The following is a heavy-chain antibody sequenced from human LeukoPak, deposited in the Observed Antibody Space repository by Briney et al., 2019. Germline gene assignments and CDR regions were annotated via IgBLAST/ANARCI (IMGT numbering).Heavy chain of an antibody. J-gene: IGHJ4*02. CDR2: ISSSSSYI. CDR1: GFTFSSYS. CDR3: ARDGGVGRIAVAGTFDY. Sequence: PGGSLRLSCAASGFTFSSYSMNWVRQAPGKGLEWVSSISSSSSYIYYADAVKGRFTISRDNAKNSLYLQMNILRAEDTAVYYCARDGGVGRIAVAGTFDYWGQGTLVTVSS. D-gene: IGHD6-19*01. V-gene: IGHV3-21*01.